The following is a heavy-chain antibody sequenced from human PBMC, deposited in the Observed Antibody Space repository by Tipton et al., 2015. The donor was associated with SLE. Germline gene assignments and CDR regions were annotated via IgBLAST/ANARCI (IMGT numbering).Heavy chain of an antibody. V-gene: IGHV4-39*07. Sequence: TLSLTCTVSGGSISSSSYYWGWIRQPPGKGLEWIGSIYYSGSTYYNPSLKSRVTISVDTSKNQFSLKLSSVTAADTAVYYCARSRGSSWYPPDYWGQGTLVTVSS. J-gene: IGHJ4*02. D-gene: IGHD6-13*01. CDR1: GGSISSSSYY. CDR3: ARSRGSSWYPPDY. CDR2: IYYSGST.